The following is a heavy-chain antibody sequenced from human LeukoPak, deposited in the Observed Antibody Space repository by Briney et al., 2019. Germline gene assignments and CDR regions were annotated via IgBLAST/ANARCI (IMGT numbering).Heavy chain of an antibody. Sequence: PGGSLRLSCAASGFTFTDYGFHWVRQAPGKGLEWVAIIWPDRNRKLHADSVKGRFTISADNSKDTVYLQMTSLRADDTAVYFCVVVMVPAAVWQFDLWGRGTLVAVSA. CDR3: VVVMVPAAVWQFDL. J-gene: IGHJ2*01. V-gene: IGHV3-33*03. D-gene: IGHD2-2*01. CDR1: GFTFTDYG. CDR2: IWPDRNRK.